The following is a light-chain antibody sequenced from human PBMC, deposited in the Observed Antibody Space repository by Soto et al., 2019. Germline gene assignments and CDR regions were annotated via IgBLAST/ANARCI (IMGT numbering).Light chain of an antibody. V-gene: IGKV1-27*01. CDR1: QGISNY. J-gene: IGKJ1*01. Sequence: DIQMTQSPSSLSASVGDRVTITCRASQGISNYLALYQQKPGKVPKLLIYAASTVQSGVPSRFSGSGSGTDVTLTISRLQPEDVASYYCQNYNSAPRTFGQGTKVEIK. CDR3: QNYNSAPRT. CDR2: AAS.